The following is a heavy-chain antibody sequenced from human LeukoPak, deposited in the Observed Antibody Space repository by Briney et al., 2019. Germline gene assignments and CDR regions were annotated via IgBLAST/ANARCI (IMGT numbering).Heavy chain of an antibody. Sequence: ASVKVSCKASGYTFTSYGISWVRQAPGQGLEWMGWISAYNGNTNYAQKLQGRVTMTTDTSTSTAYMELRSLRADDTAVYYCARGYIRYFDWLIPYDAFDIWGQGTMVTVSS. V-gene: IGHV1-18*01. J-gene: IGHJ3*02. CDR1: GYTFTSYG. CDR3: ARGYIRYFDWLIPYDAFDI. D-gene: IGHD3-9*01. CDR2: ISAYNGNT.